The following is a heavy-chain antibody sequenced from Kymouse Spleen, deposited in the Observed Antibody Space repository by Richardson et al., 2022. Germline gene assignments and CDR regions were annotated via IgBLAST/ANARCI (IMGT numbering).Heavy chain of an antibody. J-gene: IGHJ6*02. CDR1: GFTFSSYS. CDR3: AREYYGSDYYYYGMDV. D-gene: IGHD3-10*01. V-gene: IGHV3-48*02. CDR2: ISSSSSTI. Sequence: EVQLVESGGGLVQPGGSLRLSCAASGFTFSSYSMNWVRQAPGKGLEWVSYISSSSSTIYYADSVKGRFTISRDNAKNSLYLQMNSLRDEDTAVYYCAREYYGSDYYYYGMDVWGQGTTVTVSS.